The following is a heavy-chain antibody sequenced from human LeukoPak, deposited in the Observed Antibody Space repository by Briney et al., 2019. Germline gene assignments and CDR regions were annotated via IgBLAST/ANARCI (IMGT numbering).Heavy chain of an antibody. Sequence: SETLSLTCTVSGGSVSSGSYYWSWIRQPPGKGLEWIGYIYYSESTNYNPSLKSRVTISVDTSKNQFSLKLSSVAAADTAVYYCARDPGEMATIWEAAFDIWGQGTMVTVSS. D-gene: IGHD5-24*01. CDR3: ARDPGEMATIWEAAFDI. CDR2: IYYSEST. CDR1: GGSVSSGSYY. V-gene: IGHV4-61*01. J-gene: IGHJ3*02.